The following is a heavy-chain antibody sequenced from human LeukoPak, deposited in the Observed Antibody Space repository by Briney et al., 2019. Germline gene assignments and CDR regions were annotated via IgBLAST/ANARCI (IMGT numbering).Heavy chain of an antibody. J-gene: IGHJ4*02. D-gene: IGHD6-13*01. V-gene: IGHV1-2*02. CDR2: INPHSGGT. CDR1: GYTFTDYY. CDR3: ARVAYGSSLNYFDY. Sequence: GASVKVSCKASGYTFTDYYMHWVRRAPGQGLEWMGWINPHSGGTNYAQKFQGGVTMTRDTSITTASMELSRLRSDDTAVYYCARVAYGSSLNYFDYWGQGTLVIVSS.